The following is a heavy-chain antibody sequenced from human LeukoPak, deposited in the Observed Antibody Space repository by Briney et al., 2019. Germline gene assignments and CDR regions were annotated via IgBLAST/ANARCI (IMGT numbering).Heavy chain of an antibody. CDR1: GFTFSSYA. V-gene: IGHV3-23*01. J-gene: IGHJ4*02. Sequence: GGSLRLSCAASGFTFSSYAMTWVRQAPGKGLEWVSVISGSGGSTYYADSVKGRFTISRDNSKNTLCLQMNSLRAEDTAVYYCAKYDSSGYYFDFWGQGTLVTVSS. CDR2: ISGSGGST. CDR3: AKYDSSGYYFDF. D-gene: IGHD3-22*01.